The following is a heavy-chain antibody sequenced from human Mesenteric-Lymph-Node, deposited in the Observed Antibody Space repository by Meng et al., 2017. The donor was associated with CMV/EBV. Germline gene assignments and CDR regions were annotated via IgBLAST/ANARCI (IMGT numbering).Heavy chain of an antibody. CDR2: IKEDGSDK. CDR3: ARDRDSDSSGYPYYFDS. D-gene: IGHD3-22*01. J-gene: IGHJ4*02. V-gene: IGHV3-7*01. Sequence: GGSLRLSCAASGFTFSSYSMNWVRQAPGKGLVWVANIKEDGSDKYYVDSVKGRFTISRDNAKNSLYLQMNSLRVEDTAVYYCARDRDSDSSGYPYYFDSWGQGTLVTVSS. CDR1: GFTFSSYS.